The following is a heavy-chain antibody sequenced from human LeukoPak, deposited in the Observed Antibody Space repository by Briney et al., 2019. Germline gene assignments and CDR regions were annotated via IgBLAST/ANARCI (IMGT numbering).Heavy chain of an antibody. CDR3: ARDLYVVPAAITKLGWNWFDP. V-gene: IGHV3-21*01. CDR2: ISSSSSYI. D-gene: IGHD2-2*01. J-gene: IGHJ5*02. CDR1: GFTFSSYS. Sequence: PGGSLRLSCAASGFTFSSYSMNWVRQAPGKGLEWVSSISSSSSYIYYADSVKGRFTISRDNAKNSLYLQMNSLRAEDTAVYYCARDLYVVPAAITKLGWNWFDPWGQGTLVTVSS.